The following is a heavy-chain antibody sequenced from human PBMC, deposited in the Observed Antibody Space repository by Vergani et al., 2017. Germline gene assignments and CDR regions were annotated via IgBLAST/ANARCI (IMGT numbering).Heavy chain of an antibody. CDR3: AGGRSWRGAYYGMHV. CDR2: INHSGST. CDR1: GGSFSGYY. Sequence: QVQLQQWGAGLLKPSETLSLTCAVYGGSFSGYYWSWIRQPPGKGLEWIGEINHSGSTNYNPSLKSRVTISVDTSKNQFSLKLSSVTAADTAVYYCAGGRSWRGAYYGMHVWGQGTTVTVSS. J-gene: IGHJ6*02. V-gene: IGHV4-34*01. D-gene: IGHD1-26*01.